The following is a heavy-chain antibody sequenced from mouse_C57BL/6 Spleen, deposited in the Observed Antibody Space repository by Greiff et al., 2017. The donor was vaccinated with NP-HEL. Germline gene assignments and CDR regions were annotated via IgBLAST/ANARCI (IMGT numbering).Heavy chain of an antibody. CDR1: GYTFTSYG. J-gene: IGHJ2*01. CDR3: ARGGANWDPFDY. D-gene: IGHD4-1*01. V-gene: IGHV1-81*01. CDR2: IYPRSGNT. Sequence: VQLQQSGAELARPGASVKLSCTASGYTFTSYGISWVKQRTGQGLEWIGEIYPRSGNTYYNEKFKGKATLTADKSSSTAYMELRSLTSEDSAVYFCARGGANWDPFDYWGQGTTLTVSS.